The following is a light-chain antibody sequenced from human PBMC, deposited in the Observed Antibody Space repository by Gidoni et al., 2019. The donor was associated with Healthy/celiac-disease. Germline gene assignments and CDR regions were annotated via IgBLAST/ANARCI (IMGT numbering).Light chain of an antibody. CDR1: SGSVSTSYY. J-gene: IGLJ3*02. V-gene: IGLV8-61*01. CDR3: VLYMGSGFWV. CDR2: STN. Sequence: QTVVTQEPSFSVSPGGTVTLTCGLSSGSVSTSYYPSWYQQTPGQAPRTLIYSTNTRSSGVPDRFSGSILGNKAAHTITGAQADDESDYYCVLYMGSGFWVFGGGTKLTVL.